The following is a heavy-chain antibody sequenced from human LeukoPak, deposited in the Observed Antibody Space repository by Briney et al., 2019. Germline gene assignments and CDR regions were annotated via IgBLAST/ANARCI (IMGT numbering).Heavy chain of an antibody. CDR3: ARDRQDNYYYYYMDV. Sequence: GGSLRLSCTASGFTFSGHWIHWVRQAPGMGLVWVSRINERGTDSMYAESVKGRFTISRDNAKNTVYLQMNSLRAEDTAVYYCARDRQDNYYYYYMDVWGKGTTVTVSS. CDR1: GFTFSGHW. J-gene: IGHJ6*03. CDR2: INERGTDS. V-gene: IGHV3-74*03.